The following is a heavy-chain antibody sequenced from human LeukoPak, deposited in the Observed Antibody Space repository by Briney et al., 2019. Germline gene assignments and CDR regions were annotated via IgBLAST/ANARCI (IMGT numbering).Heavy chain of an antibody. J-gene: IGHJ4*02. D-gene: IGHD5-12*01. CDR2: ISSSSTI. CDR3: ARGPDSGYDFDY. CDR1: GFTFSSYS. V-gene: IGHV3-48*02. Sequence: PGGSLRLSCAASGFTFSSYSMNWVRQAPGKGLEWVSYISSSSTIYYADSVKGRFTISRDNAKNSLYLQMNSLRDEDTAVYYCARGPDSGYDFDYWGQGTLVTVSS.